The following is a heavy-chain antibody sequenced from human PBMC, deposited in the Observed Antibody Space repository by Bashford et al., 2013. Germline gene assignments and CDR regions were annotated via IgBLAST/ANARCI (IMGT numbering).Heavy chain of an antibody. CDR3: ARVCRRLLRYFDWLLGY. V-gene: IGHV1-3*01. J-gene: IGHJ4*02. Sequence: WVRQAPGQRLEWMGWINAGNGNTKYSQKFQGRVTITRDTSASTAYMELSSLRSEDTAVYYCARVCRRLLRYFDWLLGYWGQGTLVTVSS. D-gene: IGHD3-9*01. CDR2: INAGNGNT.